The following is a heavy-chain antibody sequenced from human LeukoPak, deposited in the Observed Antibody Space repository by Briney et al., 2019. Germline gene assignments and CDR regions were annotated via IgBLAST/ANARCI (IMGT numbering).Heavy chain of an antibody. Sequence: GGSLRLSCAASGFTFSSYSMNWIRQAPGKGRVWVSYISSSGSTIYYADSVKGRFTISRDNAKNSLYLQMNSLRAEDTAVYYCARANYYYMDVWGKGTTVTISS. CDR1: GFTFSSYS. CDR3: ARANYYYMDV. J-gene: IGHJ6*03. CDR2: ISSSGSTI. V-gene: IGHV3-48*04.